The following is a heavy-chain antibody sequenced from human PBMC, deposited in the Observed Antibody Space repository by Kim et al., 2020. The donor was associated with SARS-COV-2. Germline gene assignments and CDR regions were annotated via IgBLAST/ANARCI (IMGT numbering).Heavy chain of an antibody. D-gene: IGHD3-10*01. J-gene: IGHJ6*02. Sequence: GGSLRLSCAASGFTFSSYGMHWVRQAPGKGLEWVAVIWYDGSNKYYADSVKGRFTISRDNSKNTLYLQMNSLRAEDTAVYYCAREGMYYGSGSGHRFGYYYGMDVWGQGTTVTVSS. CDR2: IWYDGSNK. CDR3: AREGMYYGSGSGHRFGYYYGMDV. V-gene: IGHV3-33*01. CDR1: GFTFSSYG.